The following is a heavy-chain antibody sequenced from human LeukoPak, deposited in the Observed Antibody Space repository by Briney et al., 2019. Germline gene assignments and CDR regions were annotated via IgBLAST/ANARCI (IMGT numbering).Heavy chain of an antibody. CDR3: ARGSNWFDP. Sequence: GGSLGLSCAASGFTFSSYEMNWVRQAPGKGLEWVSYISSSGSTIYYADSVKGRFTISRDNAKNSLYLQMNSLRAEDTAVYYCARGSNWFDPWGQGTLVTVSS. CDR1: GFTFSSYE. J-gene: IGHJ5*02. V-gene: IGHV3-48*03. CDR2: ISSSGSTI.